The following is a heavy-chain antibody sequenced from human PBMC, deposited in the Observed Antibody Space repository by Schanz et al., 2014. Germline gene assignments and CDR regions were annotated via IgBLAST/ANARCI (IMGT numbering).Heavy chain of an antibody. Sequence: EVQLMESGGGLVKPGGSLRLSCATSGLTFTSAWMSWVRQAPGKGLEWVSYISGSSRTIYYADSLKGRLTISRDDAKKSMYLQMNNLRAEDTAVYYCVRVSFADPRLYRGMDRDIDYWGQGTLVTVSS. CDR3: VRVSFADPRLYRGMDRDIDY. D-gene: IGHD5-18*01. V-gene: IGHV3-21*05. J-gene: IGHJ4*02. CDR2: ISGSSRTI. CDR1: GLTFTSAW.